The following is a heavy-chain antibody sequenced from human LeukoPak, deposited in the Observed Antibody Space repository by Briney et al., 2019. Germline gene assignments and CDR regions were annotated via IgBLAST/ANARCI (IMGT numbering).Heavy chain of an antibody. J-gene: IGHJ3*02. CDR2: IIPHSGFT. V-gene: IGHV1-18*01. CDR1: GYTFTSYG. D-gene: IGHD7-27*01. Sequence: ASVKVSCKASGYTFTSYGISWVRQAPGQGLEWMGSIIPHSGFTMYPQRFQGRVTMTTDTYISTAFLEVRRLRYDDTAEYYCARQTGDDAIDIWGQGTMITVYS. CDR3: ARQTGDDAIDI.